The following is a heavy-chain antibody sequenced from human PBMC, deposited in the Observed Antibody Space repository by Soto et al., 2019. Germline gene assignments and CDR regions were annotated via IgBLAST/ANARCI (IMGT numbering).Heavy chain of an antibody. CDR3: ARVARGAWGVFDS. Sequence: EVQLVESGGGLVQPGESLRLSCAASGFTLSSYWMHWVRQAPGKGLVWVSRINYDGSTTGYADAVKGRFTISRDNAKDTVYLEMNSLTAEDTAVYYCARVARGAWGVFDSWGQGTLVTVSS. CDR1: GFTLSSYW. V-gene: IGHV3-74*01. CDR2: INYDGSTT. D-gene: IGHD3-16*01. J-gene: IGHJ4*02.